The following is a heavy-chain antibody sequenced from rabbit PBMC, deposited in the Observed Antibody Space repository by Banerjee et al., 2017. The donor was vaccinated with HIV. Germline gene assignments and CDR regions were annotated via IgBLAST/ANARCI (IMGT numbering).Heavy chain of an antibody. CDR3: ARDLTGVTGWNFNL. CDR2: IDAGDNGDT. Sequence: QEQLEESGGDLVKPEGSLTLTCTASGFSFSSSYYMCWVRQAPGKGLEWIACIDAGDNGDTYYASWAKGRFTISKTSSTTVTLQMTSLTAADTATYFCARDLTGVTGWNFNLWGPGTLVTVS. CDR1: GFSFSSSYY. D-gene: IGHD7-1*01. V-gene: IGHV1S45*01. J-gene: IGHJ4*01.